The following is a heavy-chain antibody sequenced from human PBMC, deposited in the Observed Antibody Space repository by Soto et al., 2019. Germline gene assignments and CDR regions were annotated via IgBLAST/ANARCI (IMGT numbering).Heavy chain of an antibody. Sequence: SETLSLTCTVSGGSISSGGYYWSWIRQHPGKGLEWIGYIYYSGSTYYNPSLKSRVTISVDTSKNQFSLKLSSVTAADTAVYYCARDRRSVAGTGSVLYYYYGMDVWGQGTTVTVSS. V-gene: IGHV4-31*03. CDR1: GGSISSGGYY. D-gene: IGHD6-19*01. J-gene: IGHJ6*02. CDR2: IYYSGST. CDR3: ARDRRSVAGTGSVLYYYYGMDV.